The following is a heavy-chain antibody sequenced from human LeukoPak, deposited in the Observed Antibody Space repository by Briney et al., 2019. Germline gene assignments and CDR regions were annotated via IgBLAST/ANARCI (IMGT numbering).Heavy chain of an antibody. D-gene: IGHD3-16*01. Sequence: PGGSLRLSCAASGFAFSSYAMSWVRQAPGKGLEWVSGFSATGDRTYYADSVKGRFTISRDNSNNLLYLQLNSLRADDTSIYYCAKDHRPFGRLNKLDYFDRWGQGSLVTVSS. J-gene: IGHJ4*02. CDR2: FSATGDRT. CDR3: AKDHRPFGRLNKLDYFDR. CDR1: GFAFSSYA. V-gene: IGHV3-23*01.